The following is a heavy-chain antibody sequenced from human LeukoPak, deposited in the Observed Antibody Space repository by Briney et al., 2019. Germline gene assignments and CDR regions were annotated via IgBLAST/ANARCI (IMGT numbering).Heavy chain of an antibody. CDR3: ARSITIFGVVTALAY. CDR1: GYTFTGYY. J-gene: IGHJ4*02. D-gene: IGHD3-3*01. Sequence: ASVKVSCKASGYTFTGYYIHWVRQAPGQGLEWMGWINPNSGGTNYAQKFQGRVTMTRDTSISTAYMELSSLRSEDTAVYYCARSITIFGVVTALAYWGQGTLVTVSS. CDR2: INPNSGGT. V-gene: IGHV1-2*02.